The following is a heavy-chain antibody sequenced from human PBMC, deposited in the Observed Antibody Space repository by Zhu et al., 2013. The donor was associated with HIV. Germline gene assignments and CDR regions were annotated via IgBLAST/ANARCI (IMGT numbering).Heavy chain of an antibody. CDR1: GYTFTSYD. D-gene: IGHD4-4*01. CDR2: MNTHSGNT. Sequence: QVQLVQSGAEVKKPGASVRVSCKASGYTFTSYDINWVRLATGQGLEWMGWMNTHSGNTGSAQTFQGRLTMTRDTSISTAYMELSSLRSEDTAVYYCARRHSAWYFDLWGQGTLVTVSS. V-gene: IGHV1-8*01. J-gene: IGHJ2*01. CDR3: ARRHSAWYFDL.